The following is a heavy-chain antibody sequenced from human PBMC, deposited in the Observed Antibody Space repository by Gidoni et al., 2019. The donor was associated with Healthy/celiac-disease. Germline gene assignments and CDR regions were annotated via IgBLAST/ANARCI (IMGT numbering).Heavy chain of an antibody. CDR1: GFPFSDYY. Sequence: QVQLVESGGGLVKPGGSLRLSCSAPGFPFSDYYMSWIRQAPGKGLEWVSYISSSSSYTNDADSVKGRFTISRDNAKNSLYLQMNSLRAEDTAVYYCARDNSNYNYGMDVWGQGTTVTVSS. CDR2: ISSSSSYT. D-gene: IGHD4-4*01. J-gene: IGHJ6*02. V-gene: IGHV3-11*06. CDR3: ARDNSNYNYGMDV.